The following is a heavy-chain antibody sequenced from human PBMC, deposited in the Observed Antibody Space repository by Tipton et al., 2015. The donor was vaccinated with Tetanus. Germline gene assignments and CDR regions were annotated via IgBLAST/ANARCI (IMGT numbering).Heavy chain of an antibody. CDR1: IGPINSGSYH. CDR3: AGGELLNWNAFDI. D-gene: IGHD1-7*01. V-gene: IGHV4-61*01. CDR2: VYYSGTT. Sequence: TLSLTCAVSIGPINSGSYHWDWIRQPPGKELEWLGRVYYSGTTNYNPSLNSRATISVDTSRNQFSLKLTSVTAADTAVYYCAGGELLNWNAFDIWGQGTGVTVSA. J-gene: IGHJ3*02.